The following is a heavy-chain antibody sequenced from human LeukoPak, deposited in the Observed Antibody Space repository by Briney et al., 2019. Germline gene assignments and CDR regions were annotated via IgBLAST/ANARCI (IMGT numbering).Heavy chain of an antibody. J-gene: IGHJ6*02. V-gene: IGHV3-23*01. CDR1: GFTFSSYA. Sequence: PGGSLRLSCAGSGFTFSSYAMSWVRQAPGKGLEWVSPISGSGGAGTYCADSVKARFTVSRDNSRNTLYLQMNSLRAEDTAVYYCVNDRGGSHFCGMDVWGQGTTVTVSS. D-gene: IGHD1-26*01. CDR3: VNDRGGSHFCGMDV. CDR2: ISGSGGAGT.